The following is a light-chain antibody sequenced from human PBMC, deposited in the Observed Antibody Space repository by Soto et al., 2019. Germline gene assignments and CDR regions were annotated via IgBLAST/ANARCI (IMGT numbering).Light chain of an antibody. CDR2: GNN. CDR3: QSYDTSLRGYV. V-gene: IGLV1-40*01. Sequence: QSVLTQPPSVSGAPGQRVTISCTGTSSNIGAGFAVHWYQQLPGTAPKLLIYGNNNRPSGVPDRFSGSKSGTPASLAITGLQAEDEADYYCQSYDTSLRGYVFGTGTKLTVL. CDR1: SSNIGAGFA. J-gene: IGLJ1*01.